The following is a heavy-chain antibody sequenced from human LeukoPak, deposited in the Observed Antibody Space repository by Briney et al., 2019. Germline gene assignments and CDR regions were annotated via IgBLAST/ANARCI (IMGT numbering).Heavy chain of an antibody. Sequence: PGGSLRLSCAASGFTFSSYGMSWVRQAPGKGLEWVSAITATSSSTHDADSVQGRFAISRDNSKNTLYLQMNSLRPEDTAIYYCAKAHHGDYFFYFDYWGQGTLVTVSS. CDR3: AKAHHGDYFFYFDY. J-gene: IGHJ4*02. D-gene: IGHD4-17*01. CDR2: ITATSSST. V-gene: IGHV3-23*01. CDR1: GFTFSSYG.